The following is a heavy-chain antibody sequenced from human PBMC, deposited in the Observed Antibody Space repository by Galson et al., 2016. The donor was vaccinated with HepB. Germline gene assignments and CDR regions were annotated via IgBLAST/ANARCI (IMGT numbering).Heavy chain of an antibody. V-gene: IGHV1-69*06. J-gene: IGHJ5*02. CDR3: ARADTYCSGGGCYSIRFGP. Sequence: SVKVSCKASGGALRNYAIDWVRQAPGQGLEWMGGIIPSFGTANYAQKFQGRLTITADKSTSTAYMDLSSLRSEDTAVYYCARADTYCSGGGCYSIRFGPWGQGTLVTVSS. CDR1: GGALRNYA. CDR2: IIPSFGTA. D-gene: IGHD2-15*01.